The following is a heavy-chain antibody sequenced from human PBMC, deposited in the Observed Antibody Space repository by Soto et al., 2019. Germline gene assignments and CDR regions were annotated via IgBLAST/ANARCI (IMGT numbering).Heavy chain of an antibody. CDR2: IYWDDDK. J-gene: IGHJ4*02. V-gene: IGHV2-5*02. CDR3: AHIVVAGLGYYFDY. Sequence: QITLKESGPTLVKPTQTLTLTCTFSGFSLSSTRMAVGWIRQPPGKALEWLALIYWDDDKRYSPFLKSRLTITKDTSKTPVVLTRSNMDPVDTARYYCAHIVVAGLGYYFDYWGQGTLVTVSS. CDR1: GFSLSSTRMA. D-gene: IGHD6-19*01.